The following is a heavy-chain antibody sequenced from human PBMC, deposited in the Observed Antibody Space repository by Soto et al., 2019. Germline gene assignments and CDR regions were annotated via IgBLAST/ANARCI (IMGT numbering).Heavy chain of an antibody. Sequence: GGSLRLSCAASGFTFSNAWMSWVRQAPGKGLEWVGRIKSKTDGGTTDYAAPVKGRFTISRDDSKNTPYLQMNSLKTEDTAVYYGTTEGSPLYSDFWSGYPSFDYWGQGTLVTVSS. J-gene: IGHJ4*02. CDR2: IKSKTDGGTT. D-gene: IGHD3-3*01. V-gene: IGHV3-15*01. CDR3: TTEGSPLYSDFWSGYPSFDY. CDR1: GFTFSNAW.